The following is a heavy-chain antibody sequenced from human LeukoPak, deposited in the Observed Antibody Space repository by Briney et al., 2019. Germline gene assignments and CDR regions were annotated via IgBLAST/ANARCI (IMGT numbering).Heavy chain of an antibody. CDR2: INHSGST. J-gene: IGHJ2*01. CDR3: ARDEQPFWYFDL. CDR1: GGSFSGYS. Sequence: SQTLSLTCAVYGGSFSGYSWSWIRQPPGKGLEWIGEINHSGSTNYNPSLKSRVTISVDTSKNQFSLKLSSVTAADTAVYYCARDEQPFWYFDLWGRGTLVTVAS. D-gene: IGHD6-13*01. V-gene: IGHV4-34*01.